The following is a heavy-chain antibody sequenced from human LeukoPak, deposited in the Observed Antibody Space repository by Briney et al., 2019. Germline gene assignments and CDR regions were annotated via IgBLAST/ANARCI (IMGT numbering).Heavy chain of an antibody. D-gene: IGHD3-22*01. Sequence: EASVKVSCKASGGTFSSYAISWVRQAPGQGLEWMGGIIPIFGTANYAQKFQGRVTITADESTSTAYMEQSSLRSEDTAVYYCASSYYDSSGYYDDIYYWGQGTLVTVSS. CDR2: IIPIFGTA. CDR1: GGTFSSYA. CDR3: ASSYYDSSGYYDDIYY. J-gene: IGHJ4*02. V-gene: IGHV1-69*13.